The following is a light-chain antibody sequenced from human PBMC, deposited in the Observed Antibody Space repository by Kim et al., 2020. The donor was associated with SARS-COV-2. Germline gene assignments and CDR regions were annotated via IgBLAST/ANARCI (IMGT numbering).Light chain of an antibody. CDR3: QSYDSNIYVD. CDR2: EDS. V-gene: IGLV6-57*04. CDR1: SGSIASNF. J-gene: IGLJ2*01. Sequence: NFMLTQSPSVSESPGKTVTISCTRSSGSIASNFVQWFQQRPGNAPTTVIYEDSRRPSGVPDRFSGSIDTSSNSASLSISGLKPEDEADYYCQSYDSNIYVDFGRRTQLTGL.